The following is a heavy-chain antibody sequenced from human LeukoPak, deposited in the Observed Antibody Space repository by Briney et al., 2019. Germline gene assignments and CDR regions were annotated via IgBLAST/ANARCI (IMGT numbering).Heavy chain of an antibody. J-gene: IGHJ3*02. Sequence: PGRSLRLSCAASGFTFSSYGMHWVRQAPGKGLEWVVVISYDGSNKYYADSVKGRFTISRDNSKNTLYLQMNSLRAEDTAVYYCATQRPFDWFGTPVAFDIWGQGTMVTVSS. V-gene: IGHV3-30*03. D-gene: IGHD3-9*01. CDR3: ATQRPFDWFGTPVAFDI. CDR2: ISYDGSNK. CDR1: GFTFSSYG.